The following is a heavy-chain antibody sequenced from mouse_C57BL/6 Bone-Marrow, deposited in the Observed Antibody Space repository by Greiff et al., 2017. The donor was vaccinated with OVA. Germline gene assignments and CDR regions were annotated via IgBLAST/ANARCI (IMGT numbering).Heavy chain of an antibody. Sequence: QVQLQQPGAELVKPGASVKMSCKASGYTFTSHWITWVKQRPGQGLEWIGDIYPGSGSTNYNEKFKSKATLTVDTFPSTAYMQLNSLTSEDSAVYYCARRDLYYYGSSCTDAMDYWGKGTTVTVSS. CDR2: IYPGSGST. V-gene: IGHV1-55*01. CDR3: ARRDLYYYGSSCTDAMDY. J-gene: IGHJ4*01. D-gene: IGHD1-1*01. CDR1: GYTFTSHW.